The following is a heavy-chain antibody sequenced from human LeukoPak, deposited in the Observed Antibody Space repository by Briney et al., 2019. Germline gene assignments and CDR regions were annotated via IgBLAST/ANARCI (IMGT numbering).Heavy chain of an antibody. Sequence: SETLSLTCTVSGYSISSGYYWGWIRQPPGKGLEWIGSIYHSGSTYYNPSLKSRVTIAVDTSKNQFSLKLSSVTAADTAVYYCARDGIVGARDSNWGQGTLVTVSS. CDR1: GYSISSGYY. J-gene: IGHJ4*02. CDR2: IYHSGST. CDR3: ARDGIVGARDSN. V-gene: IGHV4-38-2*02. D-gene: IGHD1-26*01.